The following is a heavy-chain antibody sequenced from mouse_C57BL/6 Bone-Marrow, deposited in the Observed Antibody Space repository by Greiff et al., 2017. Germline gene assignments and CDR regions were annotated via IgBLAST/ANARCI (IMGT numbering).Heavy chain of an antibody. D-gene: IGHD1-1*01. CDR1: GYTFTDYY. J-gene: IGHJ2*01. V-gene: IGHV1-19*01. CDR3: ARSHYGSSYNY. Sequence: VQLQQSGPVLVKPGASVKMSCKASGYTFTDYYMNWVKQSHGKSLEWIGVINPYNGGTSYNQKFKGKATLTVDKSSSTAYMELNSLTSEDSAVDYCARSHYGSSYNYWSQGTTLTVSS. CDR2: INPYNGGT.